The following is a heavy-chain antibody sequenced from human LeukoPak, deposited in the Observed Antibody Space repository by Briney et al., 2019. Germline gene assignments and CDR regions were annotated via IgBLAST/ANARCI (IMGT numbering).Heavy chain of an antibody. CDR1: GYSFTNCG. V-gene: IGHV1-18*01. D-gene: IGHD6-13*01. CDR3: ARDERSAAAGSAYYLDS. CDR2: ISGFNGNA. J-gene: IGHJ4*02. Sequence: ASVKVSCKASGYSFTNCGISWVRQAPGQGLEWMGWISGFNGNANFAPKLQDRVTLTTDASTSPAYMELRSLRSDDTAVYYCARDERSAAAGSAYYLDSWGQGTLVTVSS.